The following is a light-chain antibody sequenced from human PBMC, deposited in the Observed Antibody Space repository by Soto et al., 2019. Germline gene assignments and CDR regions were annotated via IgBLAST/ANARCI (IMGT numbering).Light chain of an antibody. CDR3: QSYDSSLSGVV. J-gene: IGLJ2*01. Sequence: QSVLTQPPSVSGAPGQRVTISCTGSSSNVGAGYDVQWYQQLPGTAPKLIIYGNNNPNRPSGVPGRFSGSKSGTSASLAITGLQAEDEADYFCQSYDSSLSGVVFGGGTKLTVL. CDR2: GNNNP. V-gene: IGLV1-40*01. CDR1: SSNVGAGYD.